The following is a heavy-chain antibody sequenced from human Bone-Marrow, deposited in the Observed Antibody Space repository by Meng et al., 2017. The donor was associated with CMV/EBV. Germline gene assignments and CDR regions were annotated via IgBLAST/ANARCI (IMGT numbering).Heavy chain of an antibody. CDR3: ARTMRIRHMVLRFFPRGYYGMDV. V-gene: IGHV1-8*01. J-gene: IGHJ6*02. D-gene: IGHD3-3*01. CDR2: MNPNSGNT. CDR1: GYTFTSYD. Sequence: ASVKVSCKASGYTFTSYDINWVRQATGQGLEWMGWMNPNSGNTGYAQKFQGRVTMTRNTSISTAYMELSSLRSEDTAVHYCARTMRIRHMVLRFFPRGYYGMDVWGQGTTVTVSS.